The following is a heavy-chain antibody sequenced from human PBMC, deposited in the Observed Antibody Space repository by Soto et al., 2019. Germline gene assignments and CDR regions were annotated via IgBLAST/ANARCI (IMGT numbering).Heavy chain of an antibody. V-gene: IGHV3-30-3*01. J-gene: IGHJ4*02. CDR2: ISYDGSNK. D-gene: IGHD6-13*01. CDR1: GFTFSSYA. CDR3: ARDRIRAAAGYFDY. Sequence: QVQLVESGGGVVQPGRSLRLSCAASGFTFSSYAMHWVRQAPGKGLEWVAVISYDGSNKYYADSVKGRFTISRDNSKNTLYLQMNGLRAEDMAVYYCARDRIRAAAGYFDYWGQGTLVTVSS.